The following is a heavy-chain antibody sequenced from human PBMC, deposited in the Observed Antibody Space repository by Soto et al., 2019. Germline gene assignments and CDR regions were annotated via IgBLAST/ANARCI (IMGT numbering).Heavy chain of an antibody. V-gene: IGHV4-34*01. D-gene: IGHD1-26*01. CDR1: GGSFSGYY. J-gene: IGHJ6*02. Sequence: SETLSLTCAVYGGSFSGYYWSWIRQPPGKGLEWIGEINHSGSTNYNPSLKSRVTISVDTSKTQFSLKLSSVTAADTAVYYYAVLRWDYYYGMDVWGQGTTVTVSS. CDR2: INHSGST. CDR3: AVLRWDYYYGMDV.